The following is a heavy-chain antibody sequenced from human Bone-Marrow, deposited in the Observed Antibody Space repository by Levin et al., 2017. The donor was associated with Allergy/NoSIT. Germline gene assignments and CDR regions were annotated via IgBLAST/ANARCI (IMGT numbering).Heavy chain of an antibody. CDR2: IRNKAREYAT. D-gene: IGHD2-15*01. J-gene: IGHJ4*02. CDR1: GFDFSAHE. V-gene: IGHV3-72*01. CDR3: AKASGGGSQD. Sequence: GGSLRLSCGASGFDFSAHEMDWVRQAPGKGLEWLGRIRNKAREYATEYAASVRGRFIVSRDDSKNLLYLQMNSLKIDDTAIFYCAKASGGGSQDWGQGTQVIVSS.